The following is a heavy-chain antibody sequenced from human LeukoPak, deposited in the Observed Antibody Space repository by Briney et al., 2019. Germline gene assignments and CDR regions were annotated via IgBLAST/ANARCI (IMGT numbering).Heavy chain of an antibody. J-gene: IGHJ6*03. CDR1: GFTFSRYP. CDR3: ASGLLRFLEWFPHYYMDV. Sequence: PVGSLRLSCAASGFTFSRYPMHWVRQAPGKGLEYVSGISSNGVSTHYANSVKGRFTISRDNSKGTLYLQMGSLRPDDMAVYYCASGLLRFLEWFPHYYMDVWGKGTTVTVSS. D-gene: IGHD3-3*01. V-gene: IGHV3-64*01. CDR2: ISSNGVST.